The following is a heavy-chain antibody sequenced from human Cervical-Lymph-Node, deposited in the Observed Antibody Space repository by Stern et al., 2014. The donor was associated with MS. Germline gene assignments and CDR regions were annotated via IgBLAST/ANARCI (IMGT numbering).Heavy chain of an antibody. CDR2: IWYDGSNK. D-gene: IGHD3-22*01. J-gene: IGHJ4*02. V-gene: IGHV3-33*01. Sequence: QMQLVQSGGGVVQPGRSLRLSCAASGFTFSSYGMHWVRQAPGKGLEWVAIIWYDGSNKYYADSVKGRFTISRDNSKNTLYLQMNSLRADDTAVYYCARDDYYDSGGYASYFDYWGQGTLVTVSS. CDR1: GFTFSSYG. CDR3: ARDDYYDSGGYASYFDY.